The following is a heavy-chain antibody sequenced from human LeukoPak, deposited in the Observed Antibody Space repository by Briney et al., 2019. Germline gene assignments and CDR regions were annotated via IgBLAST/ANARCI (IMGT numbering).Heavy chain of an antibody. CDR2: TYYSGST. CDR3: ARQADYGDYYFDY. J-gene: IGHJ4*02. D-gene: IGHD4-17*01. V-gene: IGHV4-59*01. Sequence: PSETLSLTCTVSGGSISSYYWSWIRQPPGKGLEWIGYTYYSGSTNYNPSLKSRVTISVDTSKNQFSLKLSSVTAADTAVYYCARQADYGDYYFDYWGQGTLVTVSS. CDR1: GGSISSYY.